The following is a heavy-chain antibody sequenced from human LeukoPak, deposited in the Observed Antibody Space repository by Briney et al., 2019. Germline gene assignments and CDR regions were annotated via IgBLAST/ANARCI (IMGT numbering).Heavy chain of an antibody. CDR1: GYTFTSYA. CDR2: INAGNRNT. V-gene: IGHV1-3*01. CDR3: ARSARSEAADY. J-gene: IGHJ4*02. Sequence: GASVKVSCKASGYTFTSYAMHWVRQAPGQRLEWMGWINAGNRNTKYSQKFQGRVTITRDTSATIAYMELSSLRSEDTAVYYCARSARSEAADYWGQGTLVTVSP.